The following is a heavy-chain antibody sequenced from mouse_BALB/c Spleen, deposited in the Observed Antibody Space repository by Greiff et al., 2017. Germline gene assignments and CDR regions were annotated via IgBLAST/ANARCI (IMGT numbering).Heavy chain of an antibody. J-gene: IGHJ3*01. CDR1: GFTFSSFG. CDR2: ISSGSSTI. D-gene: IGHD1-1*01. Sequence: EVQGVESGGGLVQPGGSRKLSCAASGFTFSSFGMHWVRQAPEKGLEWVAYISSGSSTIYYADTVKGRFTISRDNPKNTLFLQMTSLRSEDTAMYYCARTLLLRDSFAYWGQGTLVTVSA. V-gene: IGHV5-17*02. CDR3: ARTLLLRDSFAY.